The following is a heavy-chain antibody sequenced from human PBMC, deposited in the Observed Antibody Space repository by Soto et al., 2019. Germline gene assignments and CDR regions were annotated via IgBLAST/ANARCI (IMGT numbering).Heavy chain of an antibody. CDR1: GYTFSNYW. D-gene: IGHD1-7*01. V-gene: IGHV5-51*01. CDR3: ATSPATGTSRYFDY. CDR2: IYPGDSDT. Sequence: PGESLKISCKVSGYTFSNYWIGWVRQMPGKGLEWMGIIYPGDSDTRYNPSFRGQVTISADKPISTAYLQWSGLKASDTAMYYCATSPATGTSRYFDYWGRGTLVTVSS. J-gene: IGHJ4*02.